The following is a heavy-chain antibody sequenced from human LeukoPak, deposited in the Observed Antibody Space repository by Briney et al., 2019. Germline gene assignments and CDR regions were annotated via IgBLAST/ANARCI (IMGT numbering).Heavy chain of an antibody. D-gene: IGHD4-17*01. J-gene: IGHJ4*02. V-gene: IGHV3-53*01. CDR3: AKGSHYGDYDANFDY. Sequence: GGSLRLSCAASGFTVSSNYMSWVRQAPGKGLEWVSVIYSGGSTYYADSVKGRFTISRDNSKNTLYLQMNSLRAEDTAVYYCAKGSHYGDYDANFDYWGQGTLVTVSS. CDR2: IYSGGST. CDR1: GFTVSSNY.